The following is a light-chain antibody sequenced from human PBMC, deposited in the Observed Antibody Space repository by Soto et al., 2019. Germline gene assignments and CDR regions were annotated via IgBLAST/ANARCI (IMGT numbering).Light chain of an antibody. CDR1: SSDVGTYNL. CDR3: CSYVGSSTYV. CDR2: EGT. V-gene: IGLV2-23*01. J-gene: IGLJ1*01. Sequence: QSALTQPASVSGSPGQSITISCTGTSSDVGTYNLVSWYQQHPGKAPKLMVYEGTKRPSGVSNRFSGSESGNTASLTISGLQAEDEADYYCCSYVGSSTYVFGNGTKVTVL.